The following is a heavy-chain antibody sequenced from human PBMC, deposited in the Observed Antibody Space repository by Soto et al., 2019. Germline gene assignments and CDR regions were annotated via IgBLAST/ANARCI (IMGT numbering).Heavy chain of an antibody. CDR1: GASISSGGYY. CDR2: IYYSGIS. Sequence: QVQLLESGPGLVKPSQTLSLICNVSGASISSGGYYWGWIRQRPGGGLEWLGFIYYSGISHYNPSLTSRATISVDTSKNQFSLKLISVTAADTAVYYCARTEWIQLWFDYWGQGALVTVS. D-gene: IGHD5-18*01. CDR3: ARTEWIQLWFDY. V-gene: IGHV4-31*03. J-gene: IGHJ4*02.